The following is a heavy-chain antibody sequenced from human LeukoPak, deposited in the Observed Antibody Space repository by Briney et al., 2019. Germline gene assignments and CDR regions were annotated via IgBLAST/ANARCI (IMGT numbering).Heavy chain of an antibody. CDR1: GYSFTSYW. J-gene: IGHJ5*02. D-gene: IGHD5-12*01. V-gene: IGHV5-51*01. CDR3: ARRTEDIGPPRWGFDP. CDR2: IYPADSDT. Sequence: GESLKISGKGSGYSFTSYWIGWARQMPGKGLEWMGIIYPADSDTRYSPSFQGQVTISADKSISTAYLQWSSLKASDTAMYYCARRTEDIGPPRWGFDPWGQGTLVTVSS.